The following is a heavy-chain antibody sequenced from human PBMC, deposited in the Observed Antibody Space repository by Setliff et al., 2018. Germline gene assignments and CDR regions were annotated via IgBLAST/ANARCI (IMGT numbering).Heavy chain of an antibody. D-gene: IGHD3-22*01. Sequence: ASVKVSCKVSGSTLTELTMYWVRQAPGKGLEWMGSFNPEDDEIIYAQKFLVRVTMTEDTSTDTAYMELSSLRSEDTAVYYCATKDYDTSGYYRPFGFWGQGTLVTVSS. CDR1: GSTLTELT. V-gene: IGHV1-24*01. CDR2: FNPEDDEI. CDR3: ATKDYDTSGYYRPFGF. J-gene: IGHJ4*01.